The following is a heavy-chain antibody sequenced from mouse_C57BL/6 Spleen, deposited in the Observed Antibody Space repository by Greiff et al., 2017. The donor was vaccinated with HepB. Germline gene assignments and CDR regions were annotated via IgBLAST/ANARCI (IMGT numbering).Heavy chain of an antibody. V-gene: IGHV1-42*01. J-gene: IGHJ2*01. D-gene: IGHD2-10*01. Sequence: DVKLVESGPELVKPGASVKISCKASGYSFTGYYMNWVKQSPEKSLEWIGEINPSTGGTTYNQKFKAKATLTVDKSSSTAYMQRKSLTSEDSAVYYCARPYYGKDFDYWGQGTTLTVSS. CDR1: GYSFTGYY. CDR3: ARPYYGKDFDY. CDR2: INPSTGGT.